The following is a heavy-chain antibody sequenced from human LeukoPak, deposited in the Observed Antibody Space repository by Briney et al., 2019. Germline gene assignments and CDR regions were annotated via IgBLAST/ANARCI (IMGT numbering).Heavy chain of an antibody. D-gene: IGHD4-17*01. CDR1: GFTFSSNS. CDR2: ISSSSRTI. Sequence: GGSLRLSCVASGFTFSSNSMDWVRQAPGKGLEWVSYISSSSRTIYYADSVKGRFTISRDNAKNSLYLQMNSLRDDETAVYYCVRDRSDYGDYFDYWGQGTLVTVSS. CDR3: VRDRSDYGDYFDY. V-gene: IGHV3-48*02. J-gene: IGHJ4*02.